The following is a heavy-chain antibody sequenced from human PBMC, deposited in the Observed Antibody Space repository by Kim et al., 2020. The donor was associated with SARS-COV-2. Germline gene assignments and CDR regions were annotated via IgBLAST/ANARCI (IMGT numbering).Heavy chain of an antibody. CDR1: GGSFSGYY. Sequence: SETLSLTCAVYGGSFSGYYWSWIRQPPGKGLEWIGEINHSGSTNYNPTLKSRFTISVDTSKNQFSLKLSPVTAADTAVYYCSRRLRGNFDYWGQGTLVTVSS. J-gene: IGHJ4*02. D-gene: IGHD4-17*01. CDR3: SRRLRGNFDY. CDR2: INHSGST. V-gene: IGHV4-34*01.